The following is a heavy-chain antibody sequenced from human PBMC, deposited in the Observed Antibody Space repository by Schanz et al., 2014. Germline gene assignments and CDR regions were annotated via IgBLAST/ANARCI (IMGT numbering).Heavy chain of an antibody. V-gene: IGHV1-69*04. CDR2: IIPILGLA. CDR1: GGTFSTYT. Sequence: QEQLVQSGAEVRKPGASVKVSCKASGGTFSTYTISWVRQAPGQGLEWMGRIIPILGLAKYEQKFQDKVTITADTSTTTAYMELSGLRSEDTAVYYCARDRLECGAECYSVEVFEIWGQGTLVIVSS. D-gene: IGHD2-21*01. J-gene: IGHJ4*02. CDR3: ARDRLECGAECYSVEVFEI.